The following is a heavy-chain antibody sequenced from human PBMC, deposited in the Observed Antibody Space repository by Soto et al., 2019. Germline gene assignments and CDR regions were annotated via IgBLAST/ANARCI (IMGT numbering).Heavy chain of an antibody. CDR2: IYPGDSDT. Sequence: GAMKSSGKGSGYSFTSYWIGWVRQMPGKGLEWMGIIYPGDSDTRYSPSFQGQVTISADKSISTAYLQWSSLKASDTAMYYCARGYGMDVWGQGTTVTVSS. J-gene: IGHJ6*02. CDR3: ARGYGMDV. V-gene: IGHV5-51*01. CDR1: GYSFTSYW.